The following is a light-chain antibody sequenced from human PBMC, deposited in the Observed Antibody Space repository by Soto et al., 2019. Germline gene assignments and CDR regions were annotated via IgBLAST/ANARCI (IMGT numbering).Light chain of an antibody. V-gene: IGKV1-39*01. CDR1: QSISSY. CDR3: QQSYSTWWT. J-gene: IGKJ1*01. Sequence: DIPMTQSPSSLSASVGDRVTITCRASQSISSYLNWYQQKPGKAPKLLIYAASSLQSGVPSRFSGSGSGTDFTLTISSPQPEDFATYYCQQSYSTWWTFDQGTKVEIK. CDR2: AAS.